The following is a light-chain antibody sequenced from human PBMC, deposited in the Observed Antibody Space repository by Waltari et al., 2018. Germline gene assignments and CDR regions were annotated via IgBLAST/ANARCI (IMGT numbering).Light chain of an antibody. Sequence: ETVMTQSPVILSVFPGERATLSCRASQSVSVNLAWYQQKPGQSPRLLISGASTRATGIPARFSGSGSGTDFTLTIGSLQSEDFAVYYCQQYNSWPQTFGQGTKVEIK. CDR1: QSVSVN. CDR2: GAS. V-gene: IGKV3-15*01. CDR3: QQYNSWPQT. J-gene: IGKJ1*01.